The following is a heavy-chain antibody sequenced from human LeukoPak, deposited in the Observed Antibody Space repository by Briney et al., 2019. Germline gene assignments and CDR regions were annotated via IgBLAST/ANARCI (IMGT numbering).Heavy chain of an antibody. CDR3: ARDWIEMAGVDPGY. CDR2: ISFDGNNK. J-gene: IGHJ4*02. Sequence: PGGSLRLSCAASGFIFSRYAMNWVRQAPGKGLEWVAVISFDGNNKYYADSVKGRFTISRDNSKNTLYFQMNSLRPEDTAVYYCARDWIEMAGVDPGYWGQGTLVTVSS. V-gene: IGHV3-30*04. D-gene: IGHD5-24*01. CDR1: GFIFSRYA.